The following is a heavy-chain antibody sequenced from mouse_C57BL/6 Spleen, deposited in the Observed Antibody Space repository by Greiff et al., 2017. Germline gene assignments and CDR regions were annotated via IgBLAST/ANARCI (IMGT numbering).Heavy chain of an antibody. J-gene: IGHJ4*01. CDR2: IYPGDGDT. CDR3: ANYSSFGGYAMDY. D-gene: IGHD2-5*01. CDR1: GYAFSSSW. Sequence: VKLVESGPELVKPGASVKISCKASGYAFSSSWMNWVKQRPGKGLEWIGRIYPGDGDTNYNGKFKGKATLTADKSSSTAYMQLSSLTSEDSAVYFCANYSSFGGYAMDYWGQGTSVTVSS. V-gene: IGHV1-82*01.